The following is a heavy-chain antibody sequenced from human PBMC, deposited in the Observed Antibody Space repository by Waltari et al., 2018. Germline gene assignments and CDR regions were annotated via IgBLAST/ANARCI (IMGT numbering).Heavy chain of an antibody. J-gene: IGHJ3*01. CDR1: GGSIISNRHY. CDR3: ATYVGASIGTAAFDV. V-gene: IGHV4-39*01. Sequence: QLHLQEAGPGLVKPSETLSLTCSVSGGSIISNRHYWAWIRQPPGKGLEWTATISSTGTTYTNPSLKSRVTISVDTSKNQFSLKLSSVTAADTAVYYCATYVGASIGTAAFDVWGQGTMVTVSS. D-gene: IGHD3-16*01. CDR2: ISSTGTT.